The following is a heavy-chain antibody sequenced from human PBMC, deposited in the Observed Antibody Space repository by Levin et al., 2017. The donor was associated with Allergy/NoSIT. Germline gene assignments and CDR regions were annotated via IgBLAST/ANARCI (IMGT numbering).Heavy chain of an antibody. CDR1: GFTFSSYG. CDR2: IWYDGSNK. CDR3: ARDSSIVVSPLWYFDL. V-gene: IGHV3-33*01. J-gene: IGHJ2*01. D-gene: IGHD3-22*01. Sequence: TGGSLRLSCAASGFTFSSYGMHWVRQAPGKGLEWVAVIWYDGSNKYYADSVKGRFTISRDNSKNTLYLQMNSLRAEDTAVYYCARDSSIVVSPLWYFDLWGRGTLVTVSS.